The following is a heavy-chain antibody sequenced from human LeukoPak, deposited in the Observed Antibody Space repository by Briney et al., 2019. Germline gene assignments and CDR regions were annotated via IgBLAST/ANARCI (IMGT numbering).Heavy chain of an antibody. V-gene: IGHV3-48*03. CDR3: ARGGDGYISFDY. D-gene: IGHD5-24*01. CDR1: GFTFSYYE. CDR2: IGRSGITI. Sequence: PGGSLRLSCATSGFTFSYYEMNWVRQAPGKGPEWVSYIGRSGITIYYADSVKGRFTIPRDNAKNSVSLQMNTLRAEDTAVYYCARGGDGYISFDYWGQGTLVTVSS. J-gene: IGHJ4*02.